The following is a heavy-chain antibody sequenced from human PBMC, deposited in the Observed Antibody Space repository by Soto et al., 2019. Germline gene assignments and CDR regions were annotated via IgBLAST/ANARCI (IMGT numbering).Heavy chain of an antibody. CDR1: GFTVSTNY. V-gene: IGHV3-66*01. Sequence: EVQLVESGGGLVQPGGSLRLSCAASGFTVSTNYMSWVRQAPGKGLEWVSVIYGGGSTYYADSVKGRFTISRDNSKNTLYLKMNSLRAEDTAVYYCARGDIAVAFNYWGQGTLVTVSS. CDR2: IYGGGST. J-gene: IGHJ4*02. D-gene: IGHD6-19*01. CDR3: ARGDIAVAFNY.